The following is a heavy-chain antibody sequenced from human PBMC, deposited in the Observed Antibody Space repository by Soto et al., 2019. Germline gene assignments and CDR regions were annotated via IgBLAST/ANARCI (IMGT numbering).Heavy chain of an antibody. CDR3: ARVPFYSNYFDY. J-gene: IGHJ4*01. Sequence: SETLSLTCTVSGGSVRDGSYYWAWLRQPPGKGLEWIGYIYYSGSTYYNPSLKSRVTISVDTSKNQFSLKLSSVTAADTAVYYCARVPFYSNYFDYWGQEPWSPSPQ. V-gene: IGHV4-30-4*08. CDR2: IYYSGST. D-gene: IGHD4-4*01. CDR1: GGSVRDGSYY.